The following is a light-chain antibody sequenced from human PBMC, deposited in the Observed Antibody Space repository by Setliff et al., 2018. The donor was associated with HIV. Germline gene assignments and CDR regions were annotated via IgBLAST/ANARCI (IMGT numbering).Light chain of an antibody. Sequence: QSVLTQPASVSGSPGQSITLSCTGTSSDVGGYNYVSWYQQRPDKAPKLMIYDVKNRPSGVSDRFSGSKSGNTASLTISGLQAEDEADYYCCSYAGSGPVFGAGTKVPS. J-gene: IGLJ1*01. CDR1: SSDVGGYNY. V-gene: IGLV2-23*02. CDR3: CSYAGSGPV. CDR2: DVK.